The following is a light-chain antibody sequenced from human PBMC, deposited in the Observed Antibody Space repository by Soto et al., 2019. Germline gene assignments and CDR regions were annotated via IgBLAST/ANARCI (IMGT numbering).Light chain of an antibody. Sequence: DIVMTQSPDSLAVSLGERATINCKSSQSVLYRSNNKNYLAWYQQKPGQPPKLLIYWASTRESGVPDRFSGSGSGTDFTLTISSLQAEDVAVYYCQRYYSNPETFGQGTKLEIK. CDR3: QRYYSNPET. CDR1: QSVLYRSNNKNY. CDR2: WAS. J-gene: IGKJ2*01. V-gene: IGKV4-1*01.